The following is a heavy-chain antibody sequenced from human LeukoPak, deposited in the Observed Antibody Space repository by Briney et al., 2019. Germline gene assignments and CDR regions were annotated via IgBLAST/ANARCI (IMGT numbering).Heavy chain of an antibody. V-gene: IGHV3-23*01. J-gene: IGHJ4*02. D-gene: IGHD3/OR15-3a*01. CDR2: ISGSGGST. CDR3: AKAIWTDYLLSYFAY. CDR1: GFTFTNYA. Sequence: PGGSLRLSCAASGFTFTNYAMSGVRQAPGKGLEWVSAISGSGGSTSYADSVKGRFTISRDNSKNTLYLHMKSLRAEDTAVYYCAKAIWTDYLLSYFAYWGQGTLVTGSS.